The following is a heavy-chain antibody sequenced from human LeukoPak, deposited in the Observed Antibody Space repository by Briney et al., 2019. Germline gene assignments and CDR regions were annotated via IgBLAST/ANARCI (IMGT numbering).Heavy chain of an antibody. V-gene: IGHV4-59*01. J-gene: IGHJ4*02. CDR3: ARTSSGFAFDY. D-gene: IGHD3-22*01. Sequence: SETLSLTCTVSGGSITIYYWSWIRQPPGKGLEWIGYIYYSGSTNYNPSLKSRVTISVDTSKNQFSLKLSSVTAADTAVYYCARTSSGFAFDYWGQGTLVTVSS. CDR1: GGSITIYY. CDR2: IYYSGST.